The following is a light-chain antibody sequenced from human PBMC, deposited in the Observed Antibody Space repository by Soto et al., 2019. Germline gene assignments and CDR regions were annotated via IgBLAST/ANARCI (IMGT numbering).Light chain of an antibody. Sequence: DIQMTQSPSTLSASVGDRVTITCRASQSISSWLAWYQQKPGKAPKLLIYDASSLESGVPSRFSGSGSGTEFTLTISSRQPDDFATYYCQQYSSYSYTFGQGTKLEIK. CDR3: QQYSSYSYT. V-gene: IGKV1-5*01. CDR2: DAS. J-gene: IGKJ2*01. CDR1: QSISSW.